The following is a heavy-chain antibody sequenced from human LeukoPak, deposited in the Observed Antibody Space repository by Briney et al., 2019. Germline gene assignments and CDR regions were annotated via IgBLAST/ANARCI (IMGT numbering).Heavy chain of an antibody. V-gene: IGHV4-39*01. CDR3: ARQGWRWLQLLWFDP. CDR2: IYYSGST. J-gene: IGHJ5*02. D-gene: IGHD5-24*01. Sequence: PSETLSLTCTVSGGSISSSSYYWGWIRQPPGKGLEWIGSIYYSGSTYYNPSLKSRVTISVDTSKNQFSLKLSSVTAADTAVYYCARQGWRWLQLLWFDPWGQGTLVTVSS. CDR1: GGSISSSSYY.